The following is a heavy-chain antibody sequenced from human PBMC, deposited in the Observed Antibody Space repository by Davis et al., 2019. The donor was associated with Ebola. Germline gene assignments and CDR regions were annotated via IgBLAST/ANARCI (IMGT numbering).Heavy chain of an antibody. CDR2: IYSGGST. Sequence: PGGSLRLSCVASGFTFNNYAMIWVRQSPVKGLEWVSVIYSGGSTYYADSVKGRFTISRDNSKNTLYLQMNSLRAEDTAVYYCARFTVLRWFDPWGQGTLVTVSS. CDR3: ARFTVLRWFDP. D-gene: IGHD4-17*01. V-gene: IGHV3-53*01. CDR1: GFTFNNYA. J-gene: IGHJ5*02.